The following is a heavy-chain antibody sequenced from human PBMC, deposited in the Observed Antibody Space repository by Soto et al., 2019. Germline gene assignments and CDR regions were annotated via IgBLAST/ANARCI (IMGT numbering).Heavy chain of an antibody. CDR2: ISSSSSYI. J-gene: IGHJ6*02. CDR3: ARDRTATTYYYGMDV. Sequence: EVQLVESGGGLVKPGGSLRLSCAASGFTFSSYSMNWVRQAPGKGLEWVSSISSSSSYIYYADSVKGRFTISRDNAKNSLYLQMNSLRAEDTAVYYCARDRTATTYYYGMDVWCQVTTVTVSS. D-gene: IGHD2-21*02. V-gene: IGHV3-21*01. CDR1: GFTFSSYS.